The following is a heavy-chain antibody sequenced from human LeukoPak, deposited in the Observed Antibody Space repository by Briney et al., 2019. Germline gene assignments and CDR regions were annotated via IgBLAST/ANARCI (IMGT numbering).Heavy chain of an antibody. D-gene: IGHD2-15*01. CDR1: GFTFSSYA. V-gene: IGHV3-23*01. J-gene: IGHJ4*02. CDR3: AKAPVTTCRGAFCYPFDY. Sequence: GGSLRLFCAASGFTFSSYAMSWVRQAPGKGLEWVSAISDTGNTYHADSVKGRFTISKDSAKITLFLQMNRLRPEDAGVYYCAKAPVTTCRGAFCYPFDYWGLGTLVTVSS. CDR2: ISDTGNT.